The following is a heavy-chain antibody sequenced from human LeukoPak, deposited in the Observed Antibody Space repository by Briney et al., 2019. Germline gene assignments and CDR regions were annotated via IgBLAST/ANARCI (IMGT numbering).Heavy chain of an antibody. Sequence: SETLSLTCSVSGVSISIYYWSWLRQSPGKGLEWIGYISYSGGTNYNPSLKSRLTISLDTSKNHFSLQLSSVTAADTALYYCVRGERLGGDYWGHGTLVTVSS. CDR3: VRGERLGGDY. CDR2: ISYSGGT. D-gene: IGHD3-10*01. V-gene: IGHV4-59*01. CDR1: GVSISIYY. J-gene: IGHJ4*01.